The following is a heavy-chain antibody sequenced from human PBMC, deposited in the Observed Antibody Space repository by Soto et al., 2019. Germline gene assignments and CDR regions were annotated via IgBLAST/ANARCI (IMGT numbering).Heavy chain of an antibody. CDR3: ARVTFWSGYSYYYYYYYMDV. V-gene: IGHV3-7*01. CDR2: IKQDGSEK. D-gene: IGHD3-3*01. J-gene: IGHJ6*03. CDR1: GFTFSSYW. Sequence: SGGSLRLSCAASGFTFSSYWMSWFRQAPGKGLEWVANIKQDGSEKYYVDSVKGRFTISRDNAKNSLYLQMNSLRAEDTAVYYCARVTFWSGYSYYYYYYYMDVWGKGTTVTVSS.